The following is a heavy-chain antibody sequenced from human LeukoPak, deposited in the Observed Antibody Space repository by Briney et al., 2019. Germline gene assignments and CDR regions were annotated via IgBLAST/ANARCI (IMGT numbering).Heavy chain of an antibody. CDR1: GFTFSSYW. J-gene: IGHJ4*02. CDR3: ARSPRSSWYGGSFDY. CDR2: IKQDGSEK. D-gene: IGHD6-13*01. Sequence: GGSLRLSCAASGFTFSSYWMSWVRQAPGKGLEWVANIKQDGSEKYYVDSVKGRFTISRDNAKNSLYLQMNSLRAEDTAVYYCARSPRSSWYGGSFDYWGQGTLVTVSS. V-gene: IGHV3-7*01.